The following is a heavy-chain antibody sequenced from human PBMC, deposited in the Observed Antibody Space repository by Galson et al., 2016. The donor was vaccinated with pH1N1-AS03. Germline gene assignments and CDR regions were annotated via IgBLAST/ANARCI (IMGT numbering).Heavy chain of an antibody. CDR3: ARRRSYYDFWSGYSDY. V-gene: IGHV3-64*01. Sequence: SLRLSCAASGFTFSDYAMHWVRQAPGKGLECVSAISSDASGTYYANSVKGRFTISRDNSKNTVYLQMGSLRAEDMAVYYCARRRSYYDFWSGYSDYWGQGTLVTVSS. CDR1: GFTFSDYA. CDR2: ISSDASGT. D-gene: IGHD3-3*01. J-gene: IGHJ4*02.